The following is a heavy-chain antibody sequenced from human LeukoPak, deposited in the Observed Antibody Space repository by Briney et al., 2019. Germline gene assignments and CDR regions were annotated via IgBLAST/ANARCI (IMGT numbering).Heavy chain of an antibody. D-gene: IGHD6-13*01. CDR1: GFTFRSYG. V-gene: IGHV3-33*01. Sequence: PGRSLRLSCAASGFTFRSYGMHWVRQAPGKGLEWVAIVWHDGNNKYYADSVKGRFTVSRDNSKDTVSLQLNSLRAEDTAVYYCARGSGAAAGAFDYWGQGTLVTVSS. J-gene: IGHJ4*02. CDR3: ARGSGAAAGAFDY. CDR2: VWHDGNNK.